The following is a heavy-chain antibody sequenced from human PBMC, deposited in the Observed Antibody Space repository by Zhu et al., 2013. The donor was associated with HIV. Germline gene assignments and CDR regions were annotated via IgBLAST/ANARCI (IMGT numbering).Heavy chain of an antibody. D-gene: IGHD1-26*01. CDR3: ARGVVVGATGGFDP. V-gene: IGHV1-2*02. CDR2: INPNSGGT. Sequence: QVQLVQSGADMRKTGASVKVSCRASGYTFTGYYIHWVRQAPGQGLEWMGWINPNSGGTNYAQKFQGRVTMTRDTSISTAYMELSRLRSDDTAVYYCARGVVVGATGGFDPWGQGTLGHRLL. CDR1: GYTFTGYY. J-gene: IGHJ5*02.